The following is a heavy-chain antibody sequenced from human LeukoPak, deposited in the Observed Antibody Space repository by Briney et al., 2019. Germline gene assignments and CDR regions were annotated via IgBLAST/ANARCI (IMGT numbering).Heavy chain of an antibody. D-gene: IGHD3-22*01. J-gene: IGHJ4*02. CDR1: GFTFSSYA. CDR2: IFGSGGST. V-gene: IGHV3-23*01. Sequence: PGGSLRLSCAASGFTFSSYAMSWVRQAPGKGLEWVSAIFGSGGSTYYADSVKGRFTISRYNSNNTLCLQMNSLRAEDTAVYYCAKDRSDYYGSSGYYYGDFDYWGQGTLVTVSS. CDR3: AKDRSDYYGSSGYYYGDFDY.